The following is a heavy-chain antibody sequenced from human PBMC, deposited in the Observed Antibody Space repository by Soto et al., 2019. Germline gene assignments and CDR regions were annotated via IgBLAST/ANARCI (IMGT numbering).Heavy chain of an antibody. J-gene: IGHJ4*02. D-gene: IGHD6-6*01. V-gene: IGHV4-59*01. CDR1: GGSISSYY. CDR2: IYYTGST. CDR3: AREFSNSPEAFDS. Sequence: SETLSLTCIVSGGSISSYYWSWIRQPPGRGLEWIGYIYYTGSTNYNPSLKSRVTISIDTSRNQFSLKLSSVTAADTAVYYCAREFSNSPEAFDSWGQGSLVTVSS.